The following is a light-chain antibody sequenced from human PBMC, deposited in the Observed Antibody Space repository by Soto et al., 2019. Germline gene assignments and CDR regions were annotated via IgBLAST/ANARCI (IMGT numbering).Light chain of an antibody. V-gene: IGLV1-44*01. CDR1: YSNIGSNT. J-gene: IGLJ3*02. Sequence: QSVLTQPPSASGTPGQRVTISCSGSYSNIGSNTVTWYQQFRGTAPKLLIYLNNQRPSGVPDRFSGSKSDTSASLAISALQPEDEADYFWATWDDSLIGRVFGGGTKVTVL. CDR3: ATWDDSLIGRV. CDR2: LNN.